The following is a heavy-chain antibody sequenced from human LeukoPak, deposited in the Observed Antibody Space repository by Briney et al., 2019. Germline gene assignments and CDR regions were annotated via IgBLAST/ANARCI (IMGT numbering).Heavy chain of an antibody. J-gene: IGHJ4*02. CDR3: ARDREGYFDY. V-gene: IGHV3-74*01. CDR2: INSDGSST. Sequence: GGSLRLSCVASGFTFSTYWMHWVRQAPGKGLVWVSRINSDGSSTSYADSVKGRFSISRDKTKNTLFLQMSSLRVEDTAVYYCARDREGYFDYWGQGTLVTVSS. CDR1: GFTFSTYW. D-gene: IGHD3-10*01.